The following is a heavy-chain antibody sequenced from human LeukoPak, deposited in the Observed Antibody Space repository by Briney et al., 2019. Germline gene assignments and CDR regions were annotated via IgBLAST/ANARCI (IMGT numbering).Heavy chain of an antibody. V-gene: IGHV4-59*08. Sequence: SETLSLTCTVSGGSISSYYWSWIRQPPGKGLEWIGYIYYSGSTNYNPSLKSRVTISVDTSKNQFSLKLSSVTAADTAVYYCARLGTVATIYYYGMDVWGQGTTVTVSS. D-gene: IGHD5-12*01. CDR1: GGSISSYY. J-gene: IGHJ6*02. CDR2: IYYSGST. CDR3: ARLGTVATIYYYGMDV.